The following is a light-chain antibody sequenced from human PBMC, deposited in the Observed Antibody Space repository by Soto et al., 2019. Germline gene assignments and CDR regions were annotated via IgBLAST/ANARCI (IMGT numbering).Light chain of an antibody. CDR2: DAS. CDR1: QSILKW. V-gene: IGKV1-5*01. J-gene: IGKJ2*01. Sequence: DIPMTQSPSTLSVSVGDRVTITCRASQSILKWLAWYQQKPGTAPNLLIYDASTLESGVPSRFSGSGSGTEFTLTISSLQPDDFATYYCQQYNSPSLYTFGQGTKLEIK. CDR3: QQYNSPSLYT.